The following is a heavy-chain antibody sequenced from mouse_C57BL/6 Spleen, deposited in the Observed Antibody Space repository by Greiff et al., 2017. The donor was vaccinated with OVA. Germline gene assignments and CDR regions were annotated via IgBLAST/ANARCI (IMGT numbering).Heavy chain of an antibody. CDR1: GFNITDDY. CDR2: IDPENGDT. J-gene: IGHJ4*01. CDR3: TTSTVVDAMDY. D-gene: IGHD1-1*01. V-gene: IGHV14-4*01. Sequence: VQLQQSGAELVRPGASVKLSCTASGFNITDDYMHWVKQRPEQGLEWIGWIDPENGDTEYASKFQGKATITADTSSNTAYLQLSSLTSEDTAVYYCTTSTVVDAMDYWGQGTSVTVSS.